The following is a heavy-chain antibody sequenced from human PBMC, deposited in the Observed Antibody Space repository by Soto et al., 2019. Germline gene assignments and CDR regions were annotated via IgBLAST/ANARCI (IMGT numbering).Heavy chain of an antibody. D-gene: IGHD3-22*01. CDR3: ARDGYYDSSGYRSDFDY. CDR2: INPSGGST. V-gene: IGHV1-46*01. Sequence: ASVKVSCKASGYTFTSYYMHWVRQAPGQGLEWMGIINPSGGSTSYAQKFQGRVTMTRDTSTSTVYMELSSLRSEDTAVYYCARDGYYDSSGYRSDFDYWGQGTLVTVSS. J-gene: IGHJ4*02. CDR1: GYTFTSYY.